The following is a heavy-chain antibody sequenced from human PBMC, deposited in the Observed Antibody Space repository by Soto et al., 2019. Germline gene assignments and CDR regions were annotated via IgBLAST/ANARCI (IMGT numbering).Heavy chain of an antibody. CDR2: ISSSSSYI. J-gene: IGHJ6*02. D-gene: IGHD7-27*01. Sequence: GGSLRLSCTASGFTFSSYSMNWVRQAPGKGLEWVSSISSSSSYIYYADLVKGRFTISRDNAKNSLYLQMNSLRAEDTAVYYCARDGEPAPYYYGMDVWGQGTTVTVSS. V-gene: IGHV3-21*01. CDR1: GFTFSSYS. CDR3: ARDGEPAPYYYGMDV.